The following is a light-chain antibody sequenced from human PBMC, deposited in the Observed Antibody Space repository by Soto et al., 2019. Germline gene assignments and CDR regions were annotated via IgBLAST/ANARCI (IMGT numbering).Light chain of an antibody. CDR1: SSDVGGYNY. CDR2: DVS. CDR3: ISYTSSSTLVV. V-gene: IGLV2-14*01. J-gene: IGLJ1*01. Sequence: QSALTQPASVSGSPGQSITISCTGTSSDVGGYNYVSWCQQHPGKAPKLMIYDVSNRPSGVSNRFSGSKSGNTASLTISGLQAEDEADYYYISYTSSSTLVVFGTGTKVTVL.